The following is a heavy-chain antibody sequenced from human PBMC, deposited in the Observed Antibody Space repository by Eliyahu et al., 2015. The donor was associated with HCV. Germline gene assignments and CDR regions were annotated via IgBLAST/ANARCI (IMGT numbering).Heavy chain of an antibody. CDR1: GFTFSXYA. V-gene: IGHV3-23*01. D-gene: IGHD3-10*01. CDR3: AKGAPGHDTMVRGPPFFPMDV. Sequence: EVQLLESGGGLVQPGGSLRLSCAASGFTFSXYAMXXVRQAPGKGLEGVSAISGSGGSTYYADSVKGRFTISRDNSKNTLYLQMNSLRAEDTAVYYCAKGAPGHDTMVRGPPFFPMDVWGQGTTVTVSS. J-gene: IGHJ6*02. CDR2: ISGSGGST.